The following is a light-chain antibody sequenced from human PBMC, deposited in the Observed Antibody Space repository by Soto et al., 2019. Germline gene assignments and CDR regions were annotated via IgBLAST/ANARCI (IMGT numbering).Light chain of an antibody. CDR2: STS. Sequence: QAVVTQEPSLTVSPGGTVTLTCASSTGAVTSGYYPNWFQQKPGQAPRALIYSTSIKHSWTPARFSGSLLGGKAALTLSGVQPEDEAEYYCLLYYGGAQLGVFGTGTKVTVL. CDR1: TGAVTSGYY. J-gene: IGLJ1*01. CDR3: LLYYGGAQLGV. V-gene: IGLV7-43*01.